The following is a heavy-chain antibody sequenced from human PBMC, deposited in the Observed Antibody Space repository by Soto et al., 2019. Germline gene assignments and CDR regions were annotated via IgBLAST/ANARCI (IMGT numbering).Heavy chain of an antibody. D-gene: IGHD3-3*01. CDR3: AKDLYDFWGGFLGPRADY. Sequence: EVQLLESGGGLVQPGGSLRLSCAASGFTFSSYAMTWVRQAPGKGLEWVSAISGSGGSTYYADSVKGRFTISRDNSKDTLPLQMNSLRAEDTAVYYCAKDLYDFWGGFLGPRADYRGQGTLVTVSS. CDR1: GFTFSSYA. J-gene: IGHJ4*02. CDR2: ISGSGGST. V-gene: IGHV3-23*01.